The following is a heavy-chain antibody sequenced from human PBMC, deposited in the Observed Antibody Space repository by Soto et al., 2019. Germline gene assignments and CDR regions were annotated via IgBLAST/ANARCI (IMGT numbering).Heavy chain of an antibody. J-gene: IGHJ6*02. CDR1: GFTFRSHA. CDR2: ISRSGDIT. V-gene: IGHV3-23*01. CDR3: VKDWSGEKCPCMDV. D-gene: IGHD3-3*01. Sequence: EVQLLESGGGLVQPGGSLSLSCDASGFTFRSHAMTWVRQAPGKGPEWVSSISRSGDITYYVDSVKGRFIISRDNSKNTLYLQMNGLSAEDAAIYYCVKDWSGEKCPCMDVWGQGTTVTVSS.